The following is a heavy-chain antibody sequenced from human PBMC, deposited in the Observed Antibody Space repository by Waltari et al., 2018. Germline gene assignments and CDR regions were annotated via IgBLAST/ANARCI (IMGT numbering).Heavy chain of an antibody. V-gene: IGHV4-59*01. CDR3: ARASSPDYYDSSGYYDY. Sequence: QVQLQESGPGLVKPSETLSLTCTVSGGSISSYYWSWIRQAPGKGLEWIGYIYYSGSTNYNPSLKSRVTISVDTSKNQFSLKLSSVTAADTAVYYCARASSPDYYDSSGYYDYWGQGTLVTVSS. CDR2: IYYSGST. D-gene: IGHD3-22*01. CDR1: GGSISSYY. J-gene: IGHJ4*02.